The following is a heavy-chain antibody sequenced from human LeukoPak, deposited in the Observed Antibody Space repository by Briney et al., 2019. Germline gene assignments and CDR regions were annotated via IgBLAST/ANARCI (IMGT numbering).Heavy chain of an antibody. Sequence: PGGSLRLSCAASGFIFSNYWMTWVRQAPGKGLEWVANIKEDGSEKYYMDSVKGRFTISRDNAKNSLYLQVNSVGAEDTAVYYCARLNYDFWSGVWEGYYMDVWGKGTTVTVSS. D-gene: IGHD3-3*01. V-gene: IGHV3-7*01. J-gene: IGHJ6*03. CDR3: ARLNYDFWSGVWEGYYMDV. CDR1: GFIFSNYW. CDR2: IKEDGSEK.